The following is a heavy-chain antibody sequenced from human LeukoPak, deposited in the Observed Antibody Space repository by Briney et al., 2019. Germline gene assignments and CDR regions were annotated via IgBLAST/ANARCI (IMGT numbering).Heavy chain of an antibody. CDR1: GFTFSAYA. J-gene: IGHJ4*02. D-gene: IGHD6-19*01. V-gene: IGHV3-23*01. Sequence: GGSLRLSCAASGFTFSAYAMSWVRQAPGKGPEWVSAISGSDGTIYYADSVKGRFTVSRDNSKNTLYLQMNSLRAEDSAIYYCAKRSSYSSGYYGDYWGRGTLVTVSS. CDR2: ISGSDGTI. CDR3: AKRSSYSSGYYGDY.